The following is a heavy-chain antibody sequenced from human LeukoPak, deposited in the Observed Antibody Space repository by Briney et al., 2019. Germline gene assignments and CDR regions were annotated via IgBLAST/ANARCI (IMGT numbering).Heavy chain of an antibody. CDR2: IRGSDGRT. D-gene: IGHD2-8*01. CDR3: AKDPNGDYIGAFDI. J-gene: IGHJ3*02. V-gene: IGHV3-23*01. Sequence: GGSLRLSXAASEFTFSSYAMTWVRQAPGQGLEWVSSIRGSDGRTFYADSVKGRFTISRDNAKNTLYLQMNSLRAEDTAIYYCAKDPNGDYIGAFDIWGQGIMVTVSS. CDR1: EFTFSSYA.